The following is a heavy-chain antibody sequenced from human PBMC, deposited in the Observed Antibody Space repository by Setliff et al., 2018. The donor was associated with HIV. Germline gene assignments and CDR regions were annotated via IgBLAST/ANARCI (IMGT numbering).Heavy chain of an antibody. CDR1: GYSFTNYY. CDR3: ARAGAVMTAHFDF. CDR2: INPSSGDT. V-gene: IGHV1-46*01. Sequence: GASVKVSCKASGYSFTNYYIHWVRQAPGQGLEWMGVINPSSGDTLYAQNFQGRVTVTRDTSTSTVYMELRRLISDDTAVYYCARAGAVMTAHFDFWGQGTLVTVSS. D-gene: IGHD2-21*02. J-gene: IGHJ4*02.